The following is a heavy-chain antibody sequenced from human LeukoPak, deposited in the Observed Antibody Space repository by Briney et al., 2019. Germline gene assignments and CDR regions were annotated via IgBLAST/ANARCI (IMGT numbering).Heavy chain of an antibody. D-gene: IGHD4-17*01. CDR3: ARTSTVTTFYIDY. CDR2: IYYSGST. V-gene: IGHV4-59*08. CDR1: GGSISSYY. Sequence: PSETLSLTCTVSGGSISSYYWSWIRQPPGKGLEWIGYIYYSGSTNYNPSLKSRVTISVDTSKNQFSLKLSSVTAADTAVYYCARTSTVTTFYIDYWGQGTLVTVSS. J-gene: IGHJ4*02.